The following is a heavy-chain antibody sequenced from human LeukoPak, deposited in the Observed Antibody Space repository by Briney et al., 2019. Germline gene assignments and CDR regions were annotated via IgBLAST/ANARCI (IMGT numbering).Heavy chain of an antibody. CDR3: ASAPGYYDSSGYQGYFDY. V-gene: IGHV4-59*01. J-gene: IGHJ4*02. Sequence: PSETLSLTCTVSGGSISSYYWSWIRQPPGKGLEWIGYIYYSGSTNYNPSLKSRVTISVDTSKNQFSLKLSSVTAADTAVYYCASAPGYYDSSGYQGYFDYWGQGTLVTVSS. CDR1: GGSISSYY. CDR2: IYYSGST. D-gene: IGHD3-22*01.